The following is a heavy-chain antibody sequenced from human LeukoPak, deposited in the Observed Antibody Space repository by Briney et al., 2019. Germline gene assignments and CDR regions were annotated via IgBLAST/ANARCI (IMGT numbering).Heavy chain of an antibody. J-gene: IGHJ2*01. Sequence: GRSLRLSRAASGFTFSSYAMHWVRQAPGKGLEWVAVISYDGSNKYYADSVKGRFTISRDNSKNTLYLQMNSLRAEDTAVYYCARPVVTAIMIAWYFDLWGRGTLVTVSS. V-gene: IGHV3-30-3*01. CDR3: ARPVVTAIMIAWYFDL. D-gene: IGHD2-21*02. CDR1: GFTFSSYA. CDR2: ISYDGSNK.